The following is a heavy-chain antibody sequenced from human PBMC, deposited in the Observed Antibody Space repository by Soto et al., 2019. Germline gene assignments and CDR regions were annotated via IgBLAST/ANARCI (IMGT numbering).Heavy chain of an antibody. CDR3: ARDVRVTIFGVVIMSYYYGMDV. V-gene: IGHV3-7*03. CDR2: IKQDGSEK. D-gene: IGHD3-3*01. CDR1: GFTFSSYW. Sequence: GSLRLSFAASGFTFSSYWMSWVRQSPGKGLEWVANIKQDGSEKYYVDSVKGRFTISRDNAKNSLYLQMNSLRAEDTAVYYCARDVRVTIFGVVIMSYYYGMDVWGQGTTVTVSS. J-gene: IGHJ6*02.